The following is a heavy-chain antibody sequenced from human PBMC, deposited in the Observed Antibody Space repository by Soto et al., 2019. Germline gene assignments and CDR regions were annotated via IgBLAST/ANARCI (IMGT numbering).Heavy chain of an antibody. CDR2: IYYSGST. Sequence: PSETLSLTCTVSGGSVSSYYWSWIRQPPGKGLEWIGYIYYSGSTNYNPSLKSRVTISVGTSKNQFSLKLSSVTAADAAVYYCARDSRLGYWGQGTLVTVSS. CDR3: ARDSRLGY. V-gene: IGHV4-59*02. CDR1: GGSVSSYY. D-gene: IGHD2-21*01. J-gene: IGHJ4*02.